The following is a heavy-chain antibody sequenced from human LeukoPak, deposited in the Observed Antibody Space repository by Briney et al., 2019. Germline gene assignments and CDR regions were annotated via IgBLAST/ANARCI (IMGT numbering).Heavy chain of an antibody. CDR1: GFTFSSYS. D-gene: IGHD3-22*01. CDR3: ARVWRYYDSSGYFDY. CDR2: ISSSSSYI. Sequence: GSLRLSCAASGFTFSSYSLNWVRQAPGKGLEWVSSISSSSSYIYYADSVKGRFTISRDNAKNSPYLQMNSLRVEDTAVYYCARVWRYYDSSGYFDYWGQGTLVTVSS. J-gene: IGHJ4*02. V-gene: IGHV3-21*01.